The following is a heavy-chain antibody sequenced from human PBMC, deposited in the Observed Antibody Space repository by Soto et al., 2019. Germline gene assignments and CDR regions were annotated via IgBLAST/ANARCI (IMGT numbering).Heavy chain of an antibody. CDR2: ISSSSSTI. D-gene: IGHD3-3*01. J-gene: IGHJ4*02. V-gene: IGHV3-48*01. CDR1: GFTFSSYS. CDR3: ASEYDFWSGYYGFSAY. Sequence: GGSLRLSCAASGFTFSSYSMNWVRQAPGKGLEWVSYISSSSSTIYYADSVKGRFTISRDNAKNSLYLQMNSLRAEDTAVYYCASEYDFWSGYYGFSAYWGQGTLVTVSS.